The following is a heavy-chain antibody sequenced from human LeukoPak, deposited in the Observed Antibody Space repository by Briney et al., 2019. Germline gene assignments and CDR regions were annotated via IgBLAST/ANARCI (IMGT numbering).Heavy chain of an antibody. CDR2: ISGSGGST. CDR1: GFTFSSYA. CDR3: AKCIAVAGTTQSEGGSFDY. Sequence: GGCLRLSCAASGFTFSSYAMSWVRQAPGKGLEWDSAISGSGGSTYYADSVKGRFTISRDNSKNTLYLQMNSLRAEDTAVYYCAKCIAVAGTTQSEGGSFDYWGQGTLVTVSS. D-gene: IGHD6-19*01. V-gene: IGHV3-23*01. J-gene: IGHJ4*02.